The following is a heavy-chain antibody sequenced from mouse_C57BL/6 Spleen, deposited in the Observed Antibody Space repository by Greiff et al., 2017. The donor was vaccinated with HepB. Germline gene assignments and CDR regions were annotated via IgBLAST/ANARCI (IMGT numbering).Heavy chain of an antibody. CDR2: IYPGGGYT. D-gene: IGHD6-1*01. CDR1: GYTFTNYW. J-gene: IGHJ2*01. V-gene: IGHV1-63*01. Sequence: VKLQQSGAELVRPGTSVKMSCKASGYTFTNYWIGWAKQRPGHGLEWIGDIYPGGGYTNYNEKFKGKATLTADKSSSTAYMQFSSLTSEDSAIYYCARGAEGDFDYWGQGTTLTVSS. CDR3: ARGAEGDFDY.